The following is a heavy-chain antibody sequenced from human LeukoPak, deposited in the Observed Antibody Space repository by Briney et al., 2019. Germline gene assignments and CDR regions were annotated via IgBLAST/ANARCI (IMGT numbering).Heavy chain of an antibody. V-gene: IGHV4-59*01. CDR2: IYYSGST. Sequence: SETLSHTCTGTGGSLRSYYWSWIRQPPGKGLEWIGYIYYSGSTNYNPSLKSRVTISVDTSKDQFSLKLSSVTAADTAVYYCARALLSSDAFDLWGQGTMVTVSS. D-gene: IGHD3-10*01. CDR3: ARALLSSDAFDL. J-gene: IGHJ3*01. CDR1: GGSLRSYY.